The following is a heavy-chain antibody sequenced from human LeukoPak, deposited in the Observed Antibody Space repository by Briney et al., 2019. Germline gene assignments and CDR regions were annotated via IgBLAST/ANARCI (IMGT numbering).Heavy chain of an antibody. J-gene: IGHJ3*02. CDR3: AMYHGHSSSWYRDAFDI. CDR1: GYTFTGYY. D-gene: IGHD6-13*01. CDR2: INPNSGGT. V-gene: IGHV1-2*06. Sequence: ASVKVSCKASGYTFTGYYMHWVRQAPGQGLEWVGRINPNSGGTNYAQKFQGRVTMTRDTSISTAYMELSRLRSDDTAVYYCAMYHGHSSSWYRDAFDIWGQGTMVTVSS.